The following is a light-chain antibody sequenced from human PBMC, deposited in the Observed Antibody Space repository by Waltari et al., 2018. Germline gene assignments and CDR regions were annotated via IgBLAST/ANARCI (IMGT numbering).Light chain of an antibody. CDR1: RLNLRNNY. J-gene: IGLJ3*02. CDR3: AAWDDSLSVWV. Sequence: QSVLTQPPSAAGTPGQRVTISCSGGRLNLRNNYVFWYQKFPGTAPKLLIYTIQQRTSGVPDLFSGSKSVTSASLAISVLRSEDETDYYCAAWDDSLSVWVFGGGTKLTVL. CDR2: TIQ. V-gene: IGLV1-47*01.